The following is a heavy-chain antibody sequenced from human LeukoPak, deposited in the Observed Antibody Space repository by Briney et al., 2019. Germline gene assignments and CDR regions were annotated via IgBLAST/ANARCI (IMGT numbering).Heavy chain of an antibody. D-gene: IGHD4-17*01. Sequence: GSLRLSCAASGFTVSSNYMSWVRQAPGKGLEWVSVIYSGGSTHCADSVKGRFTISRDNSKNTLYLQLNSLRGEDTAVYYCASQTTVKYYFDYWGQGTLVTVSS. V-gene: IGHV3-53*01. J-gene: IGHJ4*02. CDR1: GFTVSSNY. CDR2: IYSGGST. CDR3: ASQTTVKYYFDY.